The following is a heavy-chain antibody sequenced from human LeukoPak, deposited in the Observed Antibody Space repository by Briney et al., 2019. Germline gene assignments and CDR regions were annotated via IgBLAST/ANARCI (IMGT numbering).Heavy chain of an antibody. CDR2: TYYRSKWYN. CDR3: AREWRYYYDSSGYHQYWYFDL. J-gene: IGHJ2*01. V-gene: IGHV6-1*01. D-gene: IGHD3-22*01. Sequence: SQTLSLTCAISGDSVSSNSAAWNWIRQSPSRGLEWLGRTYYRSKWYNDYAVSVKSRITINPDTSKNQFSLQLNSVTPEDTAVYYCAREWRYYYDSSGYHQYWYFDLWGRGTLVTVSS. CDR1: GDSVSSNSAA.